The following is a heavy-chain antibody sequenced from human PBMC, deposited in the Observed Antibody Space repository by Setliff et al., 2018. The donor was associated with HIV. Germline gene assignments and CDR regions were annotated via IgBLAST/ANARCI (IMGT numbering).Heavy chain of an antibody. J-gene: IGHJ4*02. V-gene: IGHV4-34*01. CDR2: INHYGST. CDR1: GGSFSGYY. D-gene: IGHD3-22*01. CDR3: ARDNGYYYDSSGYQPHFDS. Sequence: SETLSLTCAVYGGSFSGYYWSWIRQPPGKGLEWIGEINHYGSTNYNPSLKSRVTISVDTSKNSLYLQMNSLRAEDTAVYYCARDNGYYYDSSGYQPHFDSWGQGTLVTVSS.